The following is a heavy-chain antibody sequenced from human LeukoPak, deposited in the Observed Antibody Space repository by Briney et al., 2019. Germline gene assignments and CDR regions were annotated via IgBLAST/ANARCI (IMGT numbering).Heavy chain of an antibody. V-gene: IGHV4-59*12. CDR3: ARDRWRLGGEFDY. J-gene: IGHJ4*02. CDR2: IYYSGST. CDR1: GGSISSYY. D-gene: IGHD3-16*01. Sequence: PSETLSLTCTVSGGSISSYYWSWIRQPPGKGLEWIGYIYYSGSTNYNPSLKSRVTISVDTSTNQFSLKLMSVTAADTAVYYCARDRWRLGGEFDYWGQGTLISVSS.